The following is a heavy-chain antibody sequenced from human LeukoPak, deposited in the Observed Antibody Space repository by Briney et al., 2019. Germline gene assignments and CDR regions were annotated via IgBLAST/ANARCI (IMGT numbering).Heavy chain of an antibody. CDR3: ARDVNPHTYYYDSSGYYPQVGFDY. D-gene: IGHD3-22*01. V-gene: IGHV1-69*05. Sequence: SVKVSCKASGGTFSSYAISWVRQAPGQGVEWMGGIIPIFGTANYAQKFQGRVTITTDESTSTAYMELSSLRSEDAAVYYCARDVNPHTYYYDSSGYYPQVGFDYWGQGTLVTVSS. CDR1: GGTFSSYA. CDR2: IIPIFGTA. J-gene: IGHJ4*02.